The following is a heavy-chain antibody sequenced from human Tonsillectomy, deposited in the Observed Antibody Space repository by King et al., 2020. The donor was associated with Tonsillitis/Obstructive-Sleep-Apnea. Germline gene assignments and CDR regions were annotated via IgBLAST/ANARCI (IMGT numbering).Heavy chain of an antibody. V-gene: IGHV4-61*01. CDR2: IYYSGST. J-gene: IGHJ4*02. CDR1: GGSVSSGSYY. CDR3: ARDRRRSFDY. Sequence: VQLQESGPGLVKPSETLSLTCTVSGGSVSSGSYYWSWIRQPPGKGLEWIGYIYYSGSTTSKPPHKSRVTISVDTSKNQFSLKLSSVTAAESAVYYCARDRRRSFDYWGQGTLVTVSS.